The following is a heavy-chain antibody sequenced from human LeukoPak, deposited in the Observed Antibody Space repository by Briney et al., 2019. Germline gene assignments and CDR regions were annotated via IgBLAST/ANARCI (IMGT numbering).Heavy chain of an antibody. CDR2: ISGSGGST. CDR1: GFTFSSYA. V-gene: IGHV3-23*01. Sequence: PGGSLRLSCAASGFTFSSYAMSWVRQAPGKGLEWVSAISGSGGSTHYADSVKGRFTISRDNSKNTLYLQMNSLRAEDTAVYYCAKLPHHSYYYYYGMDVWGQGTTVTVSS. CDR3: AKLPHHSYYYYYGMDV. J-gene: IGHJ6*02.